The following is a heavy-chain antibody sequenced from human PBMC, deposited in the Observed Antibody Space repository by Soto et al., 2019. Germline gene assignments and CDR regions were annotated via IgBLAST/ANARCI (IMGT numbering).Heavy chain of an antibody. CDR1: GYTFTSYG. J-gene: IGHJ3*02. V-gene: IGHV1-18*01. D-gene: IGHD3-3*01. CDR2: ISAYNGNT. Sequence: ASVKVSCKASGYTFTSYGISWVRQAPGQGLEWMGWISAYNGNTNYAQKLQGRVTMTTDTSTSTAYMELRSLRSDDTAVYYCARSPSHSYYDFWSGHATFDIWGQGTMVTVSS. CDR3: ARSPSHSYYDFWSGHATFDI.